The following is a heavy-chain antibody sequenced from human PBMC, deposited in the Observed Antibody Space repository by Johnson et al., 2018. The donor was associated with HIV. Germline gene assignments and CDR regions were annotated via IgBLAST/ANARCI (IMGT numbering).Heavy chain of an antibody. J-gene: IGHJ3*02. CDR1: GFTFSSYA. D-gene: IGHD3-9*01. CDR3: ARDPYYDFLTGPRDAFDI. CDR2: ISYDGSNK. Sequence: QVQLVESGGGLVQPGGSLTLSCAASGFTFSSYAMHWVRQAPGKGLEWVAVISYDGSNKFYADSVKGRFTISRDTSKNTLYLQMNSLRAEDTAVYYCARDPYYDFLTGPRDAFDIWGQGTMVTVSS. V-gene: IGHV3-30*14.